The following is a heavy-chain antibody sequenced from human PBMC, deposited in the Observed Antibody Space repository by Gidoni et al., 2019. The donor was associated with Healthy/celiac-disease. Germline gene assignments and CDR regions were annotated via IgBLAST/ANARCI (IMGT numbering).Heavy chain of an antibody. Sequence: QVQLQESGPGLVKPSQTLSLTCTVSGGSISSGGYYWSWIPQHPGKGLEWIGDIYYRGRTYYTPSLKSRVTISVDTSKNQFSLRLSSVTAADTAVYYCARGGGGYYDSSGYYALDYWGQGTLVTVSS. V-gene: IGHV4-31*03. CDR2: IYYRGRT. CDR3: ARGGGGYYDSSGYYALDY. CDR1: GGSISSGGYY. J-gene: IGHJ4*02. D-gene: IGHD3-22*01.